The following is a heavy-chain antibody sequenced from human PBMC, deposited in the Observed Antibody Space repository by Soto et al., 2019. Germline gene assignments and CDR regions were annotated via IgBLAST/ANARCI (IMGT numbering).Heavy chain of an antibody. CDR1: GLTLSSYW. D-gene: IGHD6-13*01. J-gene: IGHJ3*02. CDR3: ARDHSSPSLPNN. CDR2: IKQDGSEK. Sequence: GGSLGLACAASGLTLSSYWMSWVRQAPGKGLEWVANIKQDGSEKYYVDSVKGRFTISRDNAKNSLYRQMNSLRAEDTAVYYFARDHSSPSLPNNWGQGSMVTVSS. V-gene: IGHV3-7*01.